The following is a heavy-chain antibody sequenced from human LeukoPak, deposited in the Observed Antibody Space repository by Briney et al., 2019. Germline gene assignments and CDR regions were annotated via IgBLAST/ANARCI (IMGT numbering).Heavy chain of an antibody. J-gene: IGHJ4*02. V-gene: IGHV3-48*03. CDR2: ISSSGSTI. CDR3: ARDSAGSGSYVGYFEY. CDR1: GFTFSSYE. Sequence: GGSLRLSCAASGFTFSSYEMNWVRQAPGKGLEWVSYISSSGSTIYYADSVKGRFTISRDNAKNSLYLQMNSLRAEDTAVYYCARDSAGSGSYVGYFEYWGQGTLVTVSS. D-gene: IGHD3-10*01.